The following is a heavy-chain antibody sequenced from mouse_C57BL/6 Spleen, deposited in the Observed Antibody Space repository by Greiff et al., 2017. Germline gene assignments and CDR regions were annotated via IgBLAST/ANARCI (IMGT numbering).Heavy chain of an antibody. J-gene: IGHJ3*01. Sequence: VQLQQPGAELVKPGASVKLSCKASGYTFTSYWMHWVKQRPGQGLEWIGMIHPNSGSTNYNEKFKSKATLTVDKSSSTAYMQLSSLTSEDSAVYYCARTYSNYPWFAYWGQGTLVTVSA. CDR1: GYTFTSYW. CDR3: ARTYSNYPWFAY. V-gene: IGHV1-64*01. D-gene: IGHD2-5*01. CDR2: IHPNSGST.